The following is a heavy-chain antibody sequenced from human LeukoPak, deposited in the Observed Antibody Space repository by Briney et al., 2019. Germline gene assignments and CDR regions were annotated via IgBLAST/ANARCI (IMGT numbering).Heavy chain of an antibody. Sequence: PSENLSRTCTVSGGSISGYYWNWIRQSPEKGLEWIGYIYHSGTINFNPSLKARVTMSIDTSKNQFSLKLSSVTAADTAVYYCARAEEEDLDIWGQGTMVTVSS. CDR2: IYHSGTI. CDR1: GGSISGYY. J-gene: IGHJ3*02. V-gene: IGHV4-59*01. CDR3: ARAEEEDLDI. D-gene: IGHD2-15*01.